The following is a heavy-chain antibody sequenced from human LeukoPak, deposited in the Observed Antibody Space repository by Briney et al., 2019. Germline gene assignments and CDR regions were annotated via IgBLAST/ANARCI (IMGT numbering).Heavy chain of an antibody. CDR3: ARNTVTTTGIDY. J-gene: IGHJ4*02. CDR1: GVSFSGYY. Sequence: SETLSLTCAVYGVSFSGYYWSWIRHPPRQGLEWIGEINHSGSTNYNTSLNSRVTISVDTSTNKFSLKLSSVTAADTAVYYCARNTVTTTGIDYWGQGTLVTVCS. D-gene: IGHD4-11*01. CDR2: INHSGST. V-gene: IGHV4-34*01.